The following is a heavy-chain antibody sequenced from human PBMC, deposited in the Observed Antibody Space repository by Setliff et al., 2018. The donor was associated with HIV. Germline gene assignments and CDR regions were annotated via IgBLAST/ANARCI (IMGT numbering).Heavy chain of an antibody. CDR2: IKQDESEK. V-gene: IGHV3-7*01. Sequence: PGGSLRLSCAASGFTFSRYWMHWVRQAPGQGLEWVANIKQDESEKNYVDSVKGRFTISRDNAKNSLYLQMNSLRAEDTAVYYCARDTTYYYGSGSHHWGQGTLVTVSS. CDR3: ARDTTYYYGSGSHH. J-gene: IGHJ4*02. CDR1: GFTFSRYW. D-gene: IGHD3-10*01.